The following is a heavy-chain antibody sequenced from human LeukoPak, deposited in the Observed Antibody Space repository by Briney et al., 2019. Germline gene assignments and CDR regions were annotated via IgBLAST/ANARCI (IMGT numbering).Heavy chain of an antibody. CDR3: ARALGDQPDYYYGMDV. D-gene: IGHD2-2*01. CDR1: GFTFSTYS. V-gene: IGHV3-21*01. CDR2: ITTSTTVPHI. Sequence: PGGSLRLSCAASGFTFSTYSMNWVRQAPGGGLEWVSSITTSTTVPHIFYAVSVTGRFTLSRANANNSLFLQINSVRDEDTAVYYCARALGDQPDYYYGMDVWGQGTTVTVSS. J-gene: IGHJ6*02.